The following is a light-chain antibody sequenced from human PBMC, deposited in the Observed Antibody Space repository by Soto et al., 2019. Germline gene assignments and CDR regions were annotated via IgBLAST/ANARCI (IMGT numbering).Light chain of an antibody. Sequence: SAVTLSLSPAERATLSCSTSQSVSSSYLAWYQQKPGQAPRFLIYGASSRVTGFPARFSGSGSGTDFTLTISSLQSEDFAVYYCQQYHNCPWTFGQGTKVDIK. CDR2: GAS. CDR3: QQYHNCPWT. CDR1: QSVSSSY. J-gene: IGKJ1*01. V-gene: IGKV3D-7*01.